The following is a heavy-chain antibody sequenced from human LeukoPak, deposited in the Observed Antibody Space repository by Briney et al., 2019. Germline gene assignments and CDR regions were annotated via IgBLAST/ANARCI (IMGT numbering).Heavy chain of an antibody. J-gene: IGHJ4*02. CDR1: GFTFSSYA. CDR2: ISGSGGST. D-gene: IGHD6-19*01. V-gene: IGHV3-23*01. Sequence: PGGSLRLSCAASGFTFSSYAMSWVRQAPGKGLEWVSAISGSGGSTYYADSVKGRFTISRDNSKNTLYLRMNSLRAEDTAVYYCAKLPGGYSSGWYVDYWGQGTLVTVSS. CDR3: AKLPGGYSSGWYVDY.